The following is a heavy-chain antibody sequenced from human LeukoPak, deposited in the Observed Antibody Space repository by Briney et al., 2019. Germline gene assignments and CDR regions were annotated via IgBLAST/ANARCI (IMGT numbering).Heavy chain of an antibody. J-gene: IGHJ4*02. CDR1: GFTFSSYA. Sequence: GGSLRLSCAAPGFTFSSYAMSWVRQAPGKGLEWVSAISGSGGSTYYADSVKGRFTISRDNSKNTLYLQMNSLRAEDTAVYYCAKGSVAWANWNYYFDYWGQGTLVTVSS. CDR2: ISGSGGST. CDR3: AKGSVAWANWNYYFDY. D-gene: IGHD1-7*01. V-gene: IGHV3-23*01.